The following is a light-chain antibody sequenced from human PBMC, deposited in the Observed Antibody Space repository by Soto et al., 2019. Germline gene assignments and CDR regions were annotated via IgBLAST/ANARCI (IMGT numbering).Light chain of an antibody. Sequence: IQMTQTTSFLSASAGDRVTISCRASQTISNFLHWYQQKPGKAPKLLIYKASSLESGVPSRFSGSGSGTEFTLTVSSLQPDDFATYYCQQYNTYSTFGQGTMV. V-gene: IGKV1-5*03. CDR3: QQYNTYST. CDR1: QTISNF. J-gene: IGKJ1*01. CDR2: KAS.